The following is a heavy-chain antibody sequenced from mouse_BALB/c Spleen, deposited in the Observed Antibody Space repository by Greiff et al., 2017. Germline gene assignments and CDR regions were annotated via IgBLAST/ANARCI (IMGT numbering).Heavy chain of an antibody. CDR2: ISTYYGDA. V-gene: IGHV1S137*01. J-gene: IGHJ2*01. Sequence: QVQLQQSGAELVRPGVSVKISCKGSGYTFTDYAMHWVKQSHAKSLEWIGVISTYYGDASYNQKFKGKATMTVDKSSSTAYMELARLTSEDSAIYYCARYWDGYYFDYWGQGTTLTVSS. CDR1: GYTFTDYA. CDR3: ARYWDGYYFDY. D-gene: IGHD4-1*01.